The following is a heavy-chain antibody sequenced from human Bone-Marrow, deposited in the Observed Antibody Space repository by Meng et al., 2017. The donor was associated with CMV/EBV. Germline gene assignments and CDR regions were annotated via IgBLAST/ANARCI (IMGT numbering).Heavy chain of an antibody. V-gene: IGHV3-23*01. CDR3: ATGSYYKRSLDY. CDR1: GFTFSSYA. Sequence: GGSLRLSCAASGFTFSSYAMSWVRQAPGKGLEWVSAISGSGGSTYHADSVKGRFTISRDNSKNTLYLQMNSLRAEDTAVYYCATGSYYKRSLDYWGQGTLVTVSS. CDR2: ISGSGGST. D-gene: IGHD3-10*01. J-gene: IGHJ4*02.